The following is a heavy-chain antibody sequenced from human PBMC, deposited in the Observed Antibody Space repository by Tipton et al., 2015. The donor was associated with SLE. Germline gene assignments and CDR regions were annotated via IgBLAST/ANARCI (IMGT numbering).Heavy chain of an antibody. Sequence: GSLRLSCAASGFTFSSYSMNWVRQAPGKGLEWVSSISTSSSYIYYADSVKGRFAISRDNAKNSLYLQMNSLRAEDTAVYYCATDPSSYPYYFDFWGQGTLVTVSS. V-gene: IGHV3-21*01. CDR1: GFTFSSYS. J-gene: IGHJ4*02. CDR3: ATDPSSYPYYFDF. CDR2: ISTSSSYI.